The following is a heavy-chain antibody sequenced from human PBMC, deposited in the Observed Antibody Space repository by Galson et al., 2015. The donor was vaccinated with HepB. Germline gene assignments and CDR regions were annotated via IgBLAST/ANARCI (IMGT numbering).Heavy chain of an antibody. CDR1: GFTFSSYA. V-gene: IGHV3-30-3*01. CDR3: ATDLAGSAY. Sequence: SLRLSCAASGFTFSSYAMHWVRQAPGKGLEWVAVISYDGSNKYYADSVKGRFTISRDNSKNTLYLQMNSLRAEDTAVYYCATDLAGSAYWGLGTLVTVSS. CDR2: ISYDGSNK. J-gene: IGHJ1*01. D-gene: IGHD6-19*01.